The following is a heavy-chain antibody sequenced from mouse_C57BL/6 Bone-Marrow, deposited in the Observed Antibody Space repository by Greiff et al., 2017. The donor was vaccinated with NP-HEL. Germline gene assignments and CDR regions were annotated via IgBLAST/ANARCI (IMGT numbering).Heavy chain of an antibody. V-gene: IGHV1-81*01. CDR2: IYPRSGNT. J-gene: IGHJ2*01. CDR3: ATTVVAEGFDY. D-gene: IGHD1-1*01. Sequence: VMLVESGAELARPGASVKLSCKASGYTFTSYGISWVKQRTGQGLEWIGEIYPRSGNTYYNEKFKGKATLTADKSSSTAYMELRSLTSEDSAVYFCATTVVAEGFDYWGQGTTLTVSS. CDR1: GYTFTSYG.